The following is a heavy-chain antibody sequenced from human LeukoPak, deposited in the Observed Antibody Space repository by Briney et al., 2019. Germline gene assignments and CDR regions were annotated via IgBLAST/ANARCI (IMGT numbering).Heavy chain of an antibody. CDR1: GFTFSSYE. V-gene: IGHV3-48*03. D-gene: IGHD6-6*01. CDR3: ARDWAGYSSSSRYYYYGMDV. J-gene: IGHJ6*02. CDR2: ISSSGSTI. Sequence: GGSLRLSCAASGFTFSSYEMNWVRQAPGKGLEWVSYISSSGSTIYYADSVKCRFTISRDNAKNSLYLQMNSLRAEDTAVYYCARDWAGYSSSSRYYYYGMDVWGQGTTVTVSS.